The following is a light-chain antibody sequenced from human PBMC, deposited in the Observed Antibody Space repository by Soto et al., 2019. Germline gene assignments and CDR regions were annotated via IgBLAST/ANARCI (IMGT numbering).Light chain of an antibody. Sequence: DIQLTQSPSFLSASVGVRVTLTCRASQVIGRYLAWYQQKPGQAPKLLIYAASTLQSGVPARFSGSGSGTEFTLTISSLQPEDFATYYCQQLNIYPFTFGGGTKVEIK. CDR2: AAS. J-gene: IGKJ4*01. CDR3: QQLNIYPFT. V-gene: IGKV1-9*01. CDR1: QVIGRY.